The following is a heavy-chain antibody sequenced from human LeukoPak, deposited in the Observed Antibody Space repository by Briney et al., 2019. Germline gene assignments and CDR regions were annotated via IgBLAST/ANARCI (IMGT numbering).Heavy chain of an antibody. CDR2: INAGNGNT. V-gene: IGHV1-3*01. Sequence: ASVKVSCKASGYTFTSYAMHWVRQAPGQRLEWMGWINAGNGNTKYSQKFQGRVTITRDTSASTAYMELSSLRSEDTAVYHCARAGTTVTDFDYWGQGTLVNVSS. J-gene: IGHJ4*02. CDR3: ARAGTTVTDFDY. CDR1: GYTFTSYA. D-gene: IGHD4-17*01.